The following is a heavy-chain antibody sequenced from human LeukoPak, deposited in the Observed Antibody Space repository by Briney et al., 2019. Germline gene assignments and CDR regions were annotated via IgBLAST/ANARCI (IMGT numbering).Heavy chain of an antibody. Sequence: ASVKVSCKASGYTFTGYYMHWVRQAPGQGLEWMGWINPNSGGTNYAQKFQGRVTMTRDTSISTVYMELSRLRSDDTAVYYCARDEMWVFWSGLGYWGQGTLVTVSS. V-gene: IGHV1-2*02. J-gene: IGHJ4*02. D-gene: IGHD3-3*01. CDR2: INPNSGGT. CDR3: ARDEMWVFWSGLGY. CDR1: GYTFTGYY.